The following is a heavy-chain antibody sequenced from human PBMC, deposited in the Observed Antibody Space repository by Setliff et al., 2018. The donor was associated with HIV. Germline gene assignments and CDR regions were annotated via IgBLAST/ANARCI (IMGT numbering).Heavy chain of an antibody. CDR1: GYTFSIYS. V-gene: IGHV1-18*01. CDR3: ARVDNKEYVKYCCDS. CDR2: ISGHNCGT. Sequence: ASVKVSCKTSGYTFSIYSIAWVRQAPGQGLEWMGWISGHNCGTDYDQKLQGRVTMTIDPSTNTAYMELRSLTSYGTAVYFSARVDNKEYVKYCCDSWGQETPVTVSA. J-gene: IGHJ4*02. D-gene: IGHD2-15*01.